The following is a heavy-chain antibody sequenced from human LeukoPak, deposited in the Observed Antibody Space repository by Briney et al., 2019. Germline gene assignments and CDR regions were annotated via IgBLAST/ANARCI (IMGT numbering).Heavy chain of an antibody. CDR1: GGSFSGYY. Sequence: PSETLSLTCAVYGGSFSGYYWSWIRQPPGKGLEWIGEINHSGSTNYNPSLKSRVTISVDTSKNQFSLKLSSVTAADTAVYYCARAAAAAGTGNWFDPWGQGTLVTVSS. CDR2: INHSGST. CDR3: ARAAAAAGTGNWFDP. J-gene: IGHJ5*02. V-gene: IGHV4-34*01. D-gene: IGHD6-13*01.